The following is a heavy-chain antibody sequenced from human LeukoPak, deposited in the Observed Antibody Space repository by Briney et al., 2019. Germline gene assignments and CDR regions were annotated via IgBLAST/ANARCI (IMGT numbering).Heavy chain of an antibody. CDR1: GGSISSYY. CDR3: ARMVRGVHTDAFDI. D-gene: IGHD3-10*01. CDR2: IYYSGSS. J-gene: IGHJ3*02. V-gene: IGHV4-59*12. Sequence: SETLSLTCTVSGGSISSYYWSWIRQSPGKGLEWIGYIYYSGSSNYNPSLKSRVTISVDTSKNQFSLKLSSVTAADTAVYYCARMVRGVHTDAFDIWGQGTMVTVSS.